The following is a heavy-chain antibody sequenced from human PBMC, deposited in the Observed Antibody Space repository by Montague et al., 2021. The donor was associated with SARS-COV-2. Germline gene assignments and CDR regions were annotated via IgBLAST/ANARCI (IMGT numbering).Heavy chain of an antibody. V-gene: IGHV3-49*04. CDR3: SRVRDYYGSGSYYFDY. D-gene: IGHD3-10*01. CDR1: GFTFGDYA. J-gene: IGHJ4*02. CDR2: IRSKGYGGTK. Sequence: SLRLSCAGSGFTFGDYAMSWVRQAPGKGLEWVGFIRSKGYGGTKEYAASVKGRFTISRDDSKSIAYLQMNSLKTEDTAVYYCSRVRDYYGSGSYYFDYWGQGTLVTVSP.